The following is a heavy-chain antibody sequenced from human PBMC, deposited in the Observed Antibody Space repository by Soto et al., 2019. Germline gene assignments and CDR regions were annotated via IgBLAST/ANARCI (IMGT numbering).Heavy chain of an antibody. D-gene: IGHD3-22*01. Sequence: QVQLQESGPGLVKPSQTLSLTCTVSGGSISSGTYHWSWIRHHPGKGLEWIGYIYYSGSTYYNPSLKTRLTVSVDTSKNQFSLMLSSVTAADTAVYYCAREMNYYDTSGDSYFDYWGQGTLVTVSS. CDR1: GGSISSGTYH. CDR2: IYYSGST. CDR3: AREMNYYDTSGDSYFDY. J-gene: IGHJ4*02. V-gene: IGHV4-31*03.